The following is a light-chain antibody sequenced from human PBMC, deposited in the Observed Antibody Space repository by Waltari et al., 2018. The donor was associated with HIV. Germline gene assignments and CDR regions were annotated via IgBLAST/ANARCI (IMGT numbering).Light chain of an antibody. Sequence: SYELTQPPSVSVSPGQTTRITCSGDALPRKCAFWYQQKSGQAPVLVIYEDSKRPSGIPERFSGSSSGTMATLTISGAQVDDEGDYYCYSTDSSDNDRVLFGGGTNLTVL. V-gene: IGLV3-10*01. J-gene: IGLJ2*01. CDR3: YSTDSSDNDRVL. CDR2: EDS. CDR1: ALPRKC.